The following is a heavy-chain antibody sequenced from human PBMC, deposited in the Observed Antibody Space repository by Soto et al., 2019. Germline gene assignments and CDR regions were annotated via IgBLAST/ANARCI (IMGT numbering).Heavy chain of an antibody. CDR1: GGSISSYY. CDR3: TGAYNNIDGYFPAP. D-gene: IGHD3-22*01. CDR2: IYYGGSI. Sequence: SETLSLTCTVSGGSISSYYWSWVRQPPGKGLEWIGFIYYGGSINYNPSLESRAIISVDTSKNQFSLNLTSVTAADTAVYYCTGAYNNIDGYFPAPWGQGTSVTVSS. V-gene: IGHV4-59*08. J-gene: IGHJ5*02.